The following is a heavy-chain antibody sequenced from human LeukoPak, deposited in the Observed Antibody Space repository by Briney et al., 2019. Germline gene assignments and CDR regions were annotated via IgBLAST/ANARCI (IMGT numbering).Heavy chain of an antibody. V-gene: IGHV4-61*02. CDR3: ARTRRDSSSWFLPTHPFDY. CDR2: IYTSGST. D-gene: IGHD6-13*01. CDR1: GGSISSGSYY. Sequence: SETLSLTCTVSGGSISSGSYYWSWIRQPAGKGLEWIGRIYTSGSTNYNPSLKSRVTISVDTSKNQFSLKLSSVTAADTAVYYCARTRRDSSSWFLPTHPFDYWGQGTLATVSS. J-gene: IGHJ4*02.